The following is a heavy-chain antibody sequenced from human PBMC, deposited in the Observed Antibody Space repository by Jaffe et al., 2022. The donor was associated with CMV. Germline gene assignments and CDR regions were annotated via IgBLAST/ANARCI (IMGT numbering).Heavy chain of an antibody. CDR3: ARQQIYSSSPYYYYYYMDV. V-gene: IGHV4-59*08. D-gene: IGHD6-6*01. Sequence: QVQLQESGPGLVKPSETLSLTCTVSGGSISSYYWSWIRQPPGKGLEWIGYIYYSGSTNYNPSLKSRVTISVDTSKNQFSLKLSSVTAADTAVYYCARQQIYSSSPYYYYYYMDVWGKGTTVTVSS. CDR2: IYYSGST. J-gene: IGHJ6*03. CDR1: GGSISSYY.